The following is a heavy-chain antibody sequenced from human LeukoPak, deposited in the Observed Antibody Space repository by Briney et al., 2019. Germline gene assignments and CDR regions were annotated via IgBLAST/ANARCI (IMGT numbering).Heavy chain of an antibody. V-gene: IGHV3-53*05. Sequence: PGGSLRLSCAASGFTVSSNFMHWVRQAPGKGLEWVAGIHNDYRTFYADSVKGRFTISRDNSKNTLYLQMNSLRAEDTAVYYCARVAGRQWLVPYYFDYWGQGTLVTVSS. CDR3: ARVAGRQWLVPYYFDY. D-gene: IGHD6-19*01. CDR1: GFTVSSNF. J-gene: IGHJ4*02. CDR2: IHNDYRT.